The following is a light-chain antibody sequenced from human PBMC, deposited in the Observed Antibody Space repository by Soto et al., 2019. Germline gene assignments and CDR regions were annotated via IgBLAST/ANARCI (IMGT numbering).Light chain of an antibody. CDR3: QQHGQWPIT. J-gene: IGKJ5*01. Sequence: EIVMTQSPATLSVSPGERATLSCRASQSVNSNYLAWYQQKPGQAPRLLIYGISKRATDIPDRFSGSGSGTEFTLTISILQPEDFATYYCQQHGQWPITFGQGTRLEIK. V-gene: IGKV3D-15*03. CDR2: GIS. CDR1: QSVNSN.